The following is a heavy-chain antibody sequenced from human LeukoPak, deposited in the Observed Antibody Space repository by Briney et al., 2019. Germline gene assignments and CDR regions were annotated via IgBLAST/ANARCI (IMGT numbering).Heavy chain of an antibody. CDR2: ISYDGINK. CDR1: GFTFRRYG. V-gene: IGHV3-30*18. Sequence: PGGSLRLSCAASGFTFRRYGMHWVRQAPGKGLEWVALISYDGINKYYADSVKGRFTISRDNSKNTLYLQMNRLRAEDTAVYYCAKVGKAARIIGTTSRYYYYYMDVWGKGTTVTISS. CDR3: AKVGKAARIIGTTSRYYYYYMDV. D-gene: IGHD1-20*01. J-gene: IGHJ6*03.